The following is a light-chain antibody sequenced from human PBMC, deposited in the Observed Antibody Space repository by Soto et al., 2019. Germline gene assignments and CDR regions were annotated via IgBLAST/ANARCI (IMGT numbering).Light chain of an antibody. CDR2: GAS. CDR1: RSVTSN. J-gene: IGKJ1*01. CDR3: QQYYNWPRT. V-gene: IGKV3-15*01. Sequence: EIVMTQSPATLSVSPGDTATLSCRASRSVTSNLAWYQLKPGQAPRLLIYGASTRATGVPGRLSASGSGTEFTLTISSLQSEDFAVYYCQQYYNWPRTFGQGTKVEIK.